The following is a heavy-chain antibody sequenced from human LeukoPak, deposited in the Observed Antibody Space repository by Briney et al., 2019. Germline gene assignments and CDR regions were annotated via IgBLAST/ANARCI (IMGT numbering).Heavy chain of an antibody. CDR3: ARDWEHGRYN. D-gene: IGHD1/OR15-1a*01. J-gene: IGHJ4*02. Sequence: GGSLRLSCAASGFTFTSSWMSWVRQAPGKGLEWVANINEPGTEQFYVDSVKGRFTLSRDNAKNSVHLLMNSLRVEDTAVYYCARDWEHGRYNWGQGTLVTVSS. V-gene: IGHV3-7*01. CDR2: INEPGTEQ. CDR1: GFTFTSSW.